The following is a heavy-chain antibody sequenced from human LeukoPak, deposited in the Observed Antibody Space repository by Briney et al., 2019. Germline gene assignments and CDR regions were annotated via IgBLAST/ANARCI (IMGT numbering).Heavy chain of an antibody. V-gene: IGHV4-59*01. CDR1: GGSISSYY. CDR3: ARTYSNYADFDY. D-gene: IGHD4-11*01. J-gene: IGHJ4*02. Sequence: SETLSLTCTVSGGSISSYYWSWIRQPPGKGLEWIGYIYYSGSTNYNPSLKSRVTISVDTSKNQFSLKLSSVTAADTAVYYCARTYSNYADFDYWGQGTLVTVSS. CDR2: IYYSGST.